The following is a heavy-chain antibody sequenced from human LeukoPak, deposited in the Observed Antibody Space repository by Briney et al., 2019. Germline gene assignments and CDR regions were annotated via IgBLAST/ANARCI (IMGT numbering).Heavy chain of an antibody. CDR2: ITWNSINI. CDR3: ARGAYSSGWAYFDH. D-gene: IGHD6-19*01. V-gene: IGHV3-9*01. CDR1: GFIFDDYA. J-gene: IGHJ4*02. Sequence: GGSLRLSCAASGFIFDDYAMHWVRQAPGKGLEWVSHITWNSINIAYADSVKGRFTISRDNAKNSLYLHMDSLRAEDTAVYYCARGAYSSGWAYFDHWGQGTLVTVSS.